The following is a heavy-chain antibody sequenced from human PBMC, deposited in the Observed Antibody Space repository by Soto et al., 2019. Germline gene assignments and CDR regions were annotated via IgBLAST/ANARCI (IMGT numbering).Heavy chain of an antibody. J-gene: IGHJ4*02. Sequence: HPGGSLRLSCTASGFTFGDYAMSWFRQAPGKGLEWVGFIRSKAYGGTTEYAASVKGRFTISRDDSKSIAYLQMNSLKTEDTAVYYCTSGSTSWDPLHDYWGQGTLVTVSS. CDR2: IRSKAYGGTT. V-gene: IGHV3-49*03. D-gene: IGHD2-2*01. CDR1: GFTFGDYA. CDR3: TSGSTSWDPLHDY.